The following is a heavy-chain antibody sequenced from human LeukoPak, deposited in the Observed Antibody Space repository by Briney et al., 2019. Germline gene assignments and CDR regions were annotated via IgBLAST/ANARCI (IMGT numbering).Heavy chain of an antibody. CDR1: GGSFSGYY. D-gene: IGHD2-2*01. Sequence: SETLSLTCAVYGGSFSGYYWSWIRQPPGKGLEWIGEINHSGSTNYNPPLKSRVTISVDTSKNQFSLKLSSVTAADTAVYYCARVSYCSSTSCYQNDYWGQGTLVTVSS. CDR3: ARVSYCSSTSCYQNDY. CDR2: INHSGST. J-gene: IGHJ4*02. V-gene: IGHV4-34*01.